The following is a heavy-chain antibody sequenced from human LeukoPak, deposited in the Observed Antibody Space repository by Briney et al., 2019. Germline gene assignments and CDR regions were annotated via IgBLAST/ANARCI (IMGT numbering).Heavy chain of an antibody. Sequence: PGGSLRLSCAASGFAFTNFAMRWVRQAPGKGLEWVSALSGSGNATYYADFVRGRFTISRDNSKNILYLQMNSLLAEDTAVYFCASQMAATSHWGQGILVTVSS. J-gene: IGHJ4*02. V-gene: IGHV3-23*01. CDR3: ASQMAATSH. CDR2: LSGSGNAT. D-gene: IGHD5-24*01. CDR1: GFAFTNFA.